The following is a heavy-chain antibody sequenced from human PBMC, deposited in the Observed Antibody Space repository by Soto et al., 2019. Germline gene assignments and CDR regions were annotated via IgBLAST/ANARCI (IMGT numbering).Heavy chain of an antibody. CDR1: GFTFSSYW. CDR3: ARAQGGTFYGMDV. V-gene: IGHV3-7*03. J-gene: IGHJ6*02. Sequence: EVQLVESGGGLVQPGGSLRLSCAASGFTFSSYWMSWVRQAPGKGLEWVANIKQDGSEKYYVDSVKGRFTISRDNAKNSLYLQMNSLRAEDTAVYYCARAQGGTFYGMDVWDQGTTVTVSS. CDR2: IKQDGSEK.